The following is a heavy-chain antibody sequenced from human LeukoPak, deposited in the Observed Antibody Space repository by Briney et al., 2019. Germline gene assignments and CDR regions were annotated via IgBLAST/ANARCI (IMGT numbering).Heavy chain of an antibody. CDR1: GYSISSGYY. J-gene: IGHJ4*02. CDR2: IYHSGST. D-gene: IGHD2-2*01. CDR3: ARHIVAENQLLSGFDY. V-gene: IGHV4-38-2*02. Sequence: SETLSLTCTVSGYSISSGYYWGWIRQPPGKGLEWIGSIYHSGSTYYNPSLKSRVTISVDTSKNQFSLKLSSVTAADTAVYYCARHIVAENQLLSGFDYWGQGTLVTVSS.